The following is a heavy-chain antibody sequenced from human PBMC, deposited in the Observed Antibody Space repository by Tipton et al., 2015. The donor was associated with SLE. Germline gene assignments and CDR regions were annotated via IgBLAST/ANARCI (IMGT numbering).Heavy chain of an antibody. D-gene: IGHD4-17*01. CDR1: NGSISNYY. CDR3: ARDRTTETGFWYFDF. V-gene: IGHV4-59*01. CDR2: ISYSGTT. Sequence: LRLSCTVPNGSISNYYWSWIRQAPGKALEWIGYISYSGTTNYSPSLKSRVTLSVDTSKNQFSLKLSSVTAADTAVYYCARDRTTETGFWYFDFWGRGTLVTVSS. J-gene: IGHJ2*01.